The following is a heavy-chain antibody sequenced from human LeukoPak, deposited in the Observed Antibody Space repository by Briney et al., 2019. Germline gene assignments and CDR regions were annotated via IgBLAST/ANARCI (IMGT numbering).Heavy chain of an antibody. Sequence: GGSLRLSCAASGFTFSTYGMHWVRQAPGKGLEWVAVISYDGTNKYYADSVKGRFTISRDNSKNTLYLQMNSLRAEDTAVYYCAKERIAAAGTYNYFDYWGQGTLVTVSS. CDR3: AKERIAAAGTYNYFDY. CDR1: GFTFSTYG. V-gene: IGHV3-30*18. CDR2: ISYDGTNK. J-gene: IGHJ4*02. D-gene: IGHD6-13*01.